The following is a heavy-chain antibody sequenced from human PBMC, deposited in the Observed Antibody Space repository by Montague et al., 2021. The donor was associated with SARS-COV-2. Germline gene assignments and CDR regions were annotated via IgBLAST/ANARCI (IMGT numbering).Heavy chain of an antibody. CDR3: ARLGDGVVPSPILGVGPYYSYYCMDV. Sequence: SETLSLTCAVHGGSFSTYSWNWIRQPPGKGLEWIGEIHHGGSTNYNPSLKSRVTISSDTSKNQFSLKLTSVSAADTAVYYCARLGDGVVPSPILGVGPYYSYYCMDVWGKGTMVTVS. V-gene: IGHV4-34*01. CDR1: GGSFSTYS. J-gene: IGHJ6*03. D-gene: IGHD2-2*02. CDR2: IHHGGST.